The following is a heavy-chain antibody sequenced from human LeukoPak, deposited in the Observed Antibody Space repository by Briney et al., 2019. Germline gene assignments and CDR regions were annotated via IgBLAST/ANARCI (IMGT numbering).Heavy chain of an antibody. CDR1: GFTFSSYA. J-gene: IGHJ4*02. CDR3: AKGPSSFDY. CDR2: ISGGGGST. Sequence: PGGSLRLSCAASGFTFSSYAMTWIRQAPGKGLEWVSAISGGGGSTFYAGSVKGRFTISRDNSKNTLYLQMNSLRAEDTAVYYCAKGPSSFDYWGQGTLVTVSS. V-gene: IGHV3-23*01.